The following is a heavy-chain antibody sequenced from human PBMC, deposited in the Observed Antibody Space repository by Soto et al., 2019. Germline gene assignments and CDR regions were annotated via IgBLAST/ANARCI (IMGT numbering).Heavy chain of an antibody. D-gene: IGHD2-15*01. V-gene: IGHV3-30-3*01. J-gene: IGHJ4*02. CDR1: GFTFSRYA. Sequence: QVQLVESGGGVVQPGRSLRLSCAASGFTFSRYAMHWLRQAPGKGLSWVAVISHDGSTKYYADSVKGRFTISRDNSKNTLYLQMNSLRAEDTAVYYCASLYPGNYWGQGTLVTVSS. CDR3: ASLYPGNY. CDR2: ISHDGSTK.